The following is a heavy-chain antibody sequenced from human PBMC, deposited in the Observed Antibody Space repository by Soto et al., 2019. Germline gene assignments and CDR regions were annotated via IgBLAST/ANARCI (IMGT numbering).Heavy chain of an antibody. CDR1: SGSISSNW. D-gene: IGHD5-18*01. J-gene: IGHJ5*02. CDR3: SSQTYSYAWHH. Sequence: SETLSLTCAVSSGSISSNWWSWVRQPPGKGLEYIGEIYHSGSTHYNPSLQSRVTISVDNSRTYFSLDLSSVTAADTAVYYCSSQTYSYAWHHWGQGSQVTVSS. V-gene: IGHV4-4*02. CDR2: IYHSGST.